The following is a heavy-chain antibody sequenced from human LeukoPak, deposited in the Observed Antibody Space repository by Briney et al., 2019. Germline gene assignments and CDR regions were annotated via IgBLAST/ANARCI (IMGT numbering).Heavy chain of an antibody. V-gene: IGHV4-30-2*02. CDR2: IYHSGST. D-gene: IGHD6-13*01. CDR1: GGSISSGGYS. Sequence: SETMSLTCAVSGGSISSGGYSWSWIRQPPGKGLEWIGYIYHSGSTYYNPSLKSRVTISADRSKNQFSLKLNSVTAADTAVYYCARMYSSSWIGAFDIWGQGTTVTVSS. CDR3: ARMYSSSWIGAFDI. J-gene: IGHJ3*02.